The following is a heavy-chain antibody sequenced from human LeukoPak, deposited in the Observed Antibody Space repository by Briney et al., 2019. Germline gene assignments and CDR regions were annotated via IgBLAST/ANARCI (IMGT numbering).Heavy chain of an antibody. V-gene: IGHV3-7*01. D-gene: IGHD2-21*02. CDR2: IKQGGSEK. J-gene: IGHJ4*02. Sequence: GGSLRLSCAASGFTFSSYWMSWVRQAPGKGLEWVANIKQGGSEKYYVDSVKGRFTISRDNAKNSLYLQMNSLRAEDTAVYYCARDRCGGDCYVDSWGQGSLVTVSS. CDR3: ARDRCGGDCYVDS. CDR1: GFTFSSYW.